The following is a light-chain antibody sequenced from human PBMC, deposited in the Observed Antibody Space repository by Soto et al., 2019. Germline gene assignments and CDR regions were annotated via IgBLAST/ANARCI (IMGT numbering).Light chain of an antibody. CDR1: KGVSSSY. CDR2: DAA. J-gene: IGKJ1*01. V-gene: IGKV3-20*01. CDR3: QQYGSSPT. Sequence: EMGLPRSPAPLPLPPGEKATLPGRSSKGVSSSYLPWYKQKPGQPPSLLTYDAASRATGIPDGFSGSGSGKDFTLTISRLEPEDFAVYYCQQYGSSPTFGQGTKVEIK.